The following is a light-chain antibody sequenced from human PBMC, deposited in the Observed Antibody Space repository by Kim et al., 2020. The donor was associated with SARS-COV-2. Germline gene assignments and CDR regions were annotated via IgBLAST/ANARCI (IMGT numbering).Light chain of an antibody. Sequence: RVTISCSGSSPNIGNNAVNWYQQFPGKAPQLLIYYNDLLPSGVSDRFSASKAGTSASRAISGLQSEDEADYFCAAWDDSLNGHVVFGGGTQLTVL. CDR1: SPNIGNNA. V-gene: IGLV1-36*01. J-gene: IGLJ2*01. CDR3: AAWDDSLNGHVV. CDR2: YND.